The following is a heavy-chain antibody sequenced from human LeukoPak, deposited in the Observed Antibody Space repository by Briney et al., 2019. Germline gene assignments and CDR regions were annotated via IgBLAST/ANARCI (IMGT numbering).Heavy chain of an antibody. Sequence: PSETLSLTCAVYGGSFSGYYWSWIRQPPGKGLEWIGEINHSGSTNYNPSLKGRVTISVDTSKNQFSLKLSSVTAADTAVYYCARGYRGSGWYPFDYWGQGTLVTVSS. CDR2: INHSGST. V-gene: IGHV4-34*01. D-gene: IGHD6-19*01. CDR1: GGSFSGYY. J-gene: IGHJ4*02. CDR3: ARGYRGSGWYPFDY.